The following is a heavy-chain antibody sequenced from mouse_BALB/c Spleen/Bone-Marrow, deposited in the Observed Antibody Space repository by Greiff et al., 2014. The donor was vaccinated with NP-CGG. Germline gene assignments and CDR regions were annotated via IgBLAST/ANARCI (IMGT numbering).Heavy chain of an antibody. CDR1: GYTFTDYN. CDR2: IYPYNGVT. D-gene: IGHD1-2*01. V-gene: IGHV1S29*02. CDR3: ARPHYYGYGY. J-gene: IGHJ2*01. Sequence: SGPELVKPGASVKISCKASGYTFTDYNMHWVKQSHGKSLEWIGYIYPYNGVTGYNQKFKSKATLTVDNSSTTAHMELRSLTSEDSAVYYCARPHYYGYGYWGQGTTLTVSS.